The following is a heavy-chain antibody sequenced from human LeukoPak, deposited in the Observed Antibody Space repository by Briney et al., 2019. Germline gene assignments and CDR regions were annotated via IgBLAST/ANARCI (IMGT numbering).Heavy chain of an antibody. CDR2: IYYSGST. J-gene: IGHJ3*02. V-gene: IGHV4-31*03. Sequence: PSETLSLTCTVSGGPISSGGYYWSWIRQHPGKGLEWIGYIYYSGSTYYNPSLKSRVTISVDTSKNQFSLKLSSVTAADTAVYCCARADDYLNAFDIWGQGTMVTVSS. CDR1: GGPISSGGYY. D-gene: IGHD5-24*01. CDR3: ARADDYLNAFDI.